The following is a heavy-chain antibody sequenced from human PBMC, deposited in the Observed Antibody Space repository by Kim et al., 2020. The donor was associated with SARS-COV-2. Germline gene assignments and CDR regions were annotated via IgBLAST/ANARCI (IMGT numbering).Heavy chain of an antibody. V-gene: IGHV3-21*01. J-gene: IGHJ4*02. D-gene: IGHD2-15*01. Sequence: GGSLRLSCAASGFTFSSYSMNWVRQAPGKGLEWVSSISSSSSYIYYADSVKGRFTISRDNAKNSLYLQMNSLRAEDTAVYYCARAGRGYCSGGSCYSSYYFDYWGQGTLVTVSS. CDR2: ISSSSSYI. CDR1: GFTFSSYS. CDR3: ARAGRGYCSGGSCYSSYYFDY.